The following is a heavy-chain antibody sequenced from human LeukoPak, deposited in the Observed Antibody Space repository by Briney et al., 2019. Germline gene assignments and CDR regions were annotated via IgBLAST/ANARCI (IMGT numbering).Heavy chain of an antibody. V-gene: IGHV1-69*06. CDR3: ARAGIAAALGPPYV. CDR2: IIPIFGTA. D-gene: IGHD6-13*01. J-gene: IGHJ6*04. CDR1: GGTFSSYA. Sequence: SVTVSCKASGGTFSSYAISWVRQAPGQGLEWMGGIIPIFGTANYAQKFQGRVTITADKSTSTAYMELSSLRSEDTAVYYCARAGIAAALGPPYVWGKGTTVTVSS.